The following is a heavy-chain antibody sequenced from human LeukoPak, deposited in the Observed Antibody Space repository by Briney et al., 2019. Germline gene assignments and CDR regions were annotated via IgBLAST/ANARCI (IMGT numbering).Heavy chain of an antibody. J-gene: IGHJ4*02. Sequence: SQTLSLTCVISGDSVSSNSAAWNWIRQSPSRGLEWLGRTYYRSKWYNDYAVSVKSRITINPDTSKNQFSLQLNSVTPEDTAVYYCARADRFSGYPPHFDYWGQGTLVTVSS. V-gene: IGHV6-1*01. CDR2: TYYRSKWYN. D-gene: IGHD3-22*01. CDR1: GDSVSSNSAA. CDR3: ARADRFSGYPPHFDY.